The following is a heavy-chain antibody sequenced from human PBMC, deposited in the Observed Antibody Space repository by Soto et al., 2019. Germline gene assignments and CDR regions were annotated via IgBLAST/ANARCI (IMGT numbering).Heavy chain of an antibody. D-gene: IGHD3-3*01. Sequence: GSLRLSCAASGFTFNNYAMNWVRQAPGKGLEWVETIISSSSYIYYADSVKGRFTISRDNAKNSLYLQMNSLRAEDTSVYYCARDQTIFRYYYYMDVWGKGTTVTVSS. CDR2: IISSSSYI. CDR3: ARDQTIFRYYYYMDV. CDR1: GFTFNNYA. V-gene: IGHV3-21*01. J-gene: IGHJ6*03.